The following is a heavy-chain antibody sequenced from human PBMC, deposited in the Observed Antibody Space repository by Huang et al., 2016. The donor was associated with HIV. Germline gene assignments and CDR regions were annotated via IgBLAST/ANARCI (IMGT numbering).Heavy chain of an antibody. Sequence: QVQLLESGPGLVRPSETLSLTCTVSGGSLSPDYWTWIRQPPGKGLEFIGYIYYTRSPKYNPSLESRVTISVDTAKSQFSLRLTSVTAADTAVYYCARAPSRCTTGVCYVLSNGLDVWGHGTTVTVSS. CDR1: GGSLSPDY. V-gene: IGHV4-59*01. CDR3: ARAPSRCTTGVCYVLSNGLDV. J-gene: IGHJ6*02. CDR2: IYYTRSP. D-gene: IGHD2-8*01.